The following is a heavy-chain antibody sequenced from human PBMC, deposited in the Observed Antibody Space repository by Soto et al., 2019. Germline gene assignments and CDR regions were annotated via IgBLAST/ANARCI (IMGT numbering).Heavy chain of an antibody. CDR1: GGSISSYY. CDR3: AREFNIVATKEYWFDP. V-gene: IGHV4-59*12. Sequence: PSETLSLTCTVSGGSISSYYWSWIRQPPGKGLEWIGYIYYSGSTNYNPSLKSRVTISVDTSKNQFSLKLSSVTAADTAVYYCAREFNIVATKEYWFDPWGQGTLVTVSS. D-gene: IGHD5-12*01. CDR2: IYYSGST. J-gene: IGHJ5*02.